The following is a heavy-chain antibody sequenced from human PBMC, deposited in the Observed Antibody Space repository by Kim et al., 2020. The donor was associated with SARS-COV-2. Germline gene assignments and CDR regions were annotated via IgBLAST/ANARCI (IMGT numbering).Heavy chain of an antibody. CDR3: ARDHLDGYNI. CDR2: IYYDGNT. V-gene: IGHV3-53*01. CDR1: GFSVNRFY. J-gene: IGHJ4*02. D-gene: IGHD5-12*01. Sequence: GGSLRLSCAASGFSVNRFYMTWVRQAPGKGLEWVSVIYYDGNTDYADSVRGRFTISRDSSKNTLYLQMNSLRAEDTGVYCCARDHLDGYNIWGQGTLVTVSS.